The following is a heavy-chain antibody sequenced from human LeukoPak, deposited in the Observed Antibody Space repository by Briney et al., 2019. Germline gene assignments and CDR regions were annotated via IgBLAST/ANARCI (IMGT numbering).Heavy chain of an antibody. CDR3: ARVGRSIVGAADY. CDR2: IKQDGSGK. Sequence: GGSLRLSCAACGFTFSSYSMNWVRQAPGKGLEWVANIKQDGSGKYYVDSVKGRFTISRDNAKNSLYLQMNSLRAEDTAVYYCARVGRSIVGAADYWGQGTLVTVSS. J-gene: IGHJ4*02. D-gene: IGHD1-26*01. CDR1: GFTFSSYS. V-gene: IGHV3-7*01.